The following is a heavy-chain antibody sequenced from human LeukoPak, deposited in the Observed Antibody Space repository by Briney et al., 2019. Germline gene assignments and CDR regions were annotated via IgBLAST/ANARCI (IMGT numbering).Heavy chain of an antibody. Sequence: PGGSLRLSCAASGFTFSSYAMSWVRQAPGKGLEWVSAISGSGGSTYYADSVKGRFTISRDNSKSTLYLQMNSLRAEDTAVYYCAKAFSYYYGSGSYSGDFDYWGQGTLVTVSS. V-gene: IGHV3-23*01. CDR3: AKAFSYYYGSGSYSGDFDY. J-gene: IGHJ4*02. CDR1: GFTFSSYA. CDR2: ISGSGGST. D-gene: IGHD3-10*01.